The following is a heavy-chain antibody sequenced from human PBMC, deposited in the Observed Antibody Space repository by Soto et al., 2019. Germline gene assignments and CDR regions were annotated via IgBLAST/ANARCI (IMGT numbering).Heavy chain of an antibody. Sequence: LSLTCIVSGGSVSSGSYYWSWIRQPPGKGLEWIGYIYYSGSTNYNPSLKSRVTISVDTSKNQFSLKLSSVTAADTAVYYCARDRFRGRYCSGGSCYSSGFDPWGQGTLVTVSS. V-gene: IGHV4-61*01. D-gene: IGHD2-15*01. CDR3: ARDRFRGRYCSGGSCYSSGFDP. CDR2: IYYSGST. CDR1: GGSVSSGSYY. J-gene: IGHJ5*02.